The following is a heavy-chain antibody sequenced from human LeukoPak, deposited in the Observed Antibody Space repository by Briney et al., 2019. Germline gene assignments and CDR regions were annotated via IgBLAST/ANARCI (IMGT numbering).Heavy chain of an antibody. CDR1: GFTFSSYA. J-gene: IGHJ4*02. CDR3: AKGPWLAYPYYFDY. V-gene: IGHV3-23*01. Sequence: PGGSLTLSCAASGFTFSSYAMSWVRQAPGKGLEGVSAICGSGGNTYFADSVKGQFTISRDNSKNTLYLQMNSLRAEDTAVYYCAKGPWLAYPYYFDYWGQGTLVTVSS. D-gene: IGHD6-19*01. CDR2: ICGSGGNT.